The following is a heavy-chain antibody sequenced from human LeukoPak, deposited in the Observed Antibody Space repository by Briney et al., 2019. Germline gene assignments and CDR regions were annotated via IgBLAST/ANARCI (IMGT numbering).Heavy chain of an antibody. CDR2: ISPSSAYI. CDR3: VRNRLQEEGHIPYYYYGMDV. Sequence: PGGSLRLSCAASGFTFSSYAMHWVRQAPGKGLEWVSSISPSSAYIFYADSVKGRLTISRDDAKNSLYLQMSSLRVEDTAVYYCVRNRLQEEGHIPYYYYGMDVWGKGTTVIVSS. J-gene: IGHJ6*04. V-gene: IGHV3-21*01. D-gene: IGHD2-21*01. CDR1: GFTFSSYA.